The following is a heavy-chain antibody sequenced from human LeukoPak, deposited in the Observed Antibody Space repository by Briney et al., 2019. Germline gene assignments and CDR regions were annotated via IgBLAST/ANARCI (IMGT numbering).Heavy chain of an antibody. CDR3: AREGRVSGYDFDC. Sequence: GGSLRLSCAASGFTFSSYWLHWVRQAPGKGLVWVSRINSDGSSITYADSVKGRFTISRDNAKNTLYLQMNSLRVEDTAVYYCAREGRVSGYDFDCWGQGTLVTISS. CDR1: GFTFSSYW. J-gene: IGHJ4*02. CDR2: INSDGSSI. D-gene: IGHD5-12*01. V-gene: IGHV3-74*03.